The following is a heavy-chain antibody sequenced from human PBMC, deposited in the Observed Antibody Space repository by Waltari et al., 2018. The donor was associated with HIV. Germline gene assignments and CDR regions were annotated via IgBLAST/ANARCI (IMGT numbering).Heavy chain of an antibody. CDR1: GYTFTTYA. D-gene: IGHD3-10*01. V-gene: IGHV7-4-1*02. J-gene: IGHJ4*02. CDR3: ARGPGRSVDY. CDR2: INTKTGNP. Sequence: QVQLVQSGSELKKPGASVKVSCRASGYTFTTYAINWVRQAPGQGLELMGWINTKTGNPTYAPDFTGRFVFSLDTSVSTAYLQINSLKAEDPAVYYCARGPGRSVDYWGQGTLVTVSS.